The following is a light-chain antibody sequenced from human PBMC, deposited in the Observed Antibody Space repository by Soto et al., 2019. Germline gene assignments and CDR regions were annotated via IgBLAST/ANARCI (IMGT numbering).Light chain of an antibody. J-gene: IGLJ2*01. V-gene: IGLV1-44*01. CDR3: AAWDDSLSAVV. CDR2: SNN. CDR1: SSNIGSNT. Sequence: QSVLTQPPSASGTPGQRVTISCSGSSSNIGSNTVNWYQQLPGTAPKLLIYSNNQRPSGVPDRFSGSKSGTSASLAISGLQSEDEADCYCAAWDDSLSAVVFGGGTKLTVL.